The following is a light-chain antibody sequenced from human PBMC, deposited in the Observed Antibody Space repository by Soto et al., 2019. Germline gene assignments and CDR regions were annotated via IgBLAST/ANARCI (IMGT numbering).Light chain of an antibody. CDR1: QDIFNY. CDR2: AAS. V-gene: IGKV1-12*01. CDR3: QQGNVVPWT. J-gene: IGKJ1*01. Sequence: DIQMTQSPSSVSASVGDRVTITCRASQDIFNYLAWYQQKPGKAPKLLIYAASSLQNGFPSRFSGSGSGTDFSITISSLQHDDFASYYCQQGNVVPWTFGQGTKVEVK.